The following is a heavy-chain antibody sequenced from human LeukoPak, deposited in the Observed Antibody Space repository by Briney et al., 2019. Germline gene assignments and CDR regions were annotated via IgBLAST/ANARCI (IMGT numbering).Heavy chain of an antibody. D-gene: IGHD5-18*01. CDR3: ARARRIQPWPYYYGMDV. CDR1: GFTVSSNY. V-gene: IGHV3-53*01. CDR2: IYSGGST. Sequence: GGSLRLYCAASGFTVSSNYMSWVRQAPGKGLEWVSVIYSGGSTYYADSVKGRFTISRDNSKNTLYLQMNSLRAEDTAVYYCARARRIQPWPYYYGMDVWGQGTTVTVSS. J-gene: IGHJ6*02.